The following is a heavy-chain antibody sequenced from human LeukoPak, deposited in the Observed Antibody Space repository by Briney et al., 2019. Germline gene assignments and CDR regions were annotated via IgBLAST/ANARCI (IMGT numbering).Heavy chain of an antibody. J-gene: IGHJ4*02. D-gene: IGHD3-22*01. CDR2: IYYSGST. CDR3: ARERLGYYDRSGLDY. V-gene: IGHV4-39*02. Sequence: KSSETLSLTCTVSGGSISSYYWGWIRQPPGKGLEWIGSIYYSGSTYYNPSLKSRVTISVDTSKNQFSLKLSSVTAADTAVYYCARERLGYYDRSGLDYWGQGTLVTVSS. CDR1: GGSISSYY.